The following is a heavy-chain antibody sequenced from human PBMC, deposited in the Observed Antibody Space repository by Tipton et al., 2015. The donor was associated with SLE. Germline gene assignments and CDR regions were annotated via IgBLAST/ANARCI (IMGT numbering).Heavy chain of an antibody. CDR1: GFTFSSYG. J-gene: IGHJ4*02. V-gene: IGHV3-30*02. CDR3: AKDQDGYPFDY. D-gene: IGHD5-24*01. Sequence: QLVQSGGGVVQPGGSLRLSCAASGFTFSSYGMHWVRQAPGKGLEWVAFIRYDGSNTYYADSVKGRFTISRDNSKNTLYLQMNSLRAEDTAVYYCAKDQDGYPFDYWGQGTLVTVSS. CDR2: IRYDGSNT.